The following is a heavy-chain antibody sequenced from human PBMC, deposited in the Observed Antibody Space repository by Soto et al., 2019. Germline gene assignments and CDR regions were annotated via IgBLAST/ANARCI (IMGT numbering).Heavy chain of an antibody. Sequence: QVQLVQSGAEVKKPGASVKVSCKASGYTFTTHGISWVRQVPGQGLEWMGWVRGDNGHTNYAQSLQGRVTMTTDTSTNTAYMELRSLRSDDTAVYYWARDLGYCRSGTCYREWFDPWGQGILVTVSS. V-gene: IGHV1-18*01. CDR1: GYTFTTHG. J-gene: IGHJ5*02. D-gene: IGHD2-15*01. CDR3: ARDLGYCRSGTCYREWFDP. CDR2: VRGDNGHT.